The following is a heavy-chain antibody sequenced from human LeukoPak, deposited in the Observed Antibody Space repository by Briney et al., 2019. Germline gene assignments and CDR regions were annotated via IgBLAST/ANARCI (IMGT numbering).Heavy chain of an antibody. V-gene: IGHV3-74*01. CDR2: INSDGSST. Sequence: HSGGSLRLSCAASGFTFSSYAMHWVRQAPGKGLVWVSRINSDGSSTSYADSVKGRFTISRDNAKNTLYLQMNSLRAEDTAVYYCARDFSNTAMVVYYMDVWGKGTTVTVSS. J-gene: IGHJ6*03. D-gene: IGHD5-18*01. CDR1: GFTFSSYA. CDR3: ARDFSNTAMVVYYMDV.